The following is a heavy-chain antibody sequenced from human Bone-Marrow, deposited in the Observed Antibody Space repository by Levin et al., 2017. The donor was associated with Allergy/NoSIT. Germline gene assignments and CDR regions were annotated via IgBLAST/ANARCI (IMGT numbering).Heavy chain of an antibody. D-gene: IGHD3-10*01. J-gene: IGHJ6*02. V-gene: IGHV3-7*01. CDR1: GFTFSNTW. Sequence: GGSLRLSCTASGFTFSNTWMSWVRQAPGRGLEWVANIKEDGSAKYYVDSVKGRFTISRDNANNSLYLQLSYLGVDDTAIYYCARAYDVSGSCMDVWGHGTTVTVTS. CDR2: IKEDGSAK. CDR3: ARAYDVSGSCMDV.